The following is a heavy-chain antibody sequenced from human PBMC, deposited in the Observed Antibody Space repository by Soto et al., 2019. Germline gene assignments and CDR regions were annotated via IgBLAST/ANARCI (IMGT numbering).Heavy chain of an antibody. Sequence: XETLSLTCGLSGGSITNHDYSWIRQSPGKGLEWIGSVYFRGTSNYNPSLRSRATISLDDSKNQLSLELTSVTAEDSAVYYCARDMRSRGWFDPWGQGALVTVSS. CDR1: GGSITNHD. D-gene: IGHD2-2*01. V-gene: IGHV4-59*11. CDR2: VYFRGTS. CDR3: ARDMRSRGWFDP. J-gene: IGHJ5*02.